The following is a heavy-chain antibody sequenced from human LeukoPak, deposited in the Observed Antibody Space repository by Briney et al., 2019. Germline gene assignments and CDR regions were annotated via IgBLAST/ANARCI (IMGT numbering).Heavy chain of an antibody. CDR1: GYNFATYW. D-gene: IGHD6-13*01. J-gene: IGHJ4*02. V-gene: IGHV5-51*01. Sequence: GESLKISFKVAGYNFATYWIGWVRQMSGKGLEWMGIIYPGDSDTRYSPSFQGQVTISADKTVTTAYLQWSSLTASDTAMYYCARFPTDSSTLFDYWGQGTLVTVSS. CDR3: ARFPTDSSTLFDY. CDR2: IYPGDSDT.